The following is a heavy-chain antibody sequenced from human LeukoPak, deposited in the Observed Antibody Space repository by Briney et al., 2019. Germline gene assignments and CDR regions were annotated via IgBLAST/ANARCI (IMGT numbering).Heavy chain of an antibody. Sequence: GASVKVSCKASGYTFTSYYMHWVRQAPGQGLEWMGWINPNSGGTNYAQKFQGRATMTRDTSISTAYMELSRLRSDDTAVYYCARARYGDSIDYWGQGTLVTVSS. D-gene: IGHD4-17*01. CDR1: GYTFTSYY. CDR2: INPNSGGT. V-gene: IGHV1-2*02. J-gene: IGHJ4*02. CDR3: ARARYGDSIDY.